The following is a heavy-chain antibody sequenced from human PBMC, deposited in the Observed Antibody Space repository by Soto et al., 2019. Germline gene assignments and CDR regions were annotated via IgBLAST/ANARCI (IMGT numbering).Heavy chain of an antibody. Sequence: EVQLVETGGGLVQPGGSLRLSCAASAFTFRSNYLSWVRQAPGKGLEWVSALSSDGGAYYTDSVKGRFAISRDNSKNTLYLQMDSLTAEDTAMYYCARDVIAVAGSADYWGQGTLVTVSS. J-gene: IGHJ4*02. CDR1: AFTFRSNY. V-gene: IGHV3-53*02. CDR3: ARDVIAVAGSADY. D-gene: IGHD6-19*01. CDR2: LSSDGGA.